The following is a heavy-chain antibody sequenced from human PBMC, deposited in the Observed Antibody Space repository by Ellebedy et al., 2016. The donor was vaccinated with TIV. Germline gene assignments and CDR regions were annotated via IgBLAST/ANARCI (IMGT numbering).Heavy chain of an antibody. V-gene: IGHV3-21*01. CDR3: ARDYYDSSGYYYGGY. D-gene: IGHD3-22*01. CDR2: ISSSSSYI. J-gene: IGHJ4*02. CDR1: GFTVSSNY. Sequence: GESLKISCAASGFTVSSNYMSWVRQAPGKGLEWVSSISSSSSYIYYADSVKGRFTISRDNAKNSLYLQMNSLRAEDTAVYYCARDYYDSSGYYYGGYWGQGTLVTVSS.